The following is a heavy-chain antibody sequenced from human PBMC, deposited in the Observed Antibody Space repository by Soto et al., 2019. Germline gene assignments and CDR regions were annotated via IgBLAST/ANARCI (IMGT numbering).Heavy chain of an antibody. CDR1: GFTFSDYY. CDR2: ISSSGSTI. D-gene: IGHD5-12*01. CDR3: ARDGAQIVATIRLYYYYGMDV. J-gene: IGHJ6*02. Sequence: PGGSLRLSCAASGFTFSDYYMSWIRQAPGKGLEWVSYISSSGSTIYYADSVKGRFTISRDNAKNSLYLQMNSLRAGDTAVYYCARDGAQIVATIRLYYYYGMDVWGQGTTVTVSS. V-gene: IGHV3-11*01.